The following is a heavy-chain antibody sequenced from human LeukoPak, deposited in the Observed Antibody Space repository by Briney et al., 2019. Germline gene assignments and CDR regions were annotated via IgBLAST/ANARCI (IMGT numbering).Heavy chain of an antibody. CDR1: GFIFSDYY. V-gene: IGHV3-11*01. D-gene: IGHD5/OR15-5a*01. Sequence: GGSLRLSCAASGFIFSDYYMSWIRQAPGKGLEWVSYITSDNTVYYADSVKGRFTISRDNPKNPIYLQMNSLRYEDTAFYYCARVVSSRSAVGFGPWGQGTLVTVSS. CDR2: ITSDNTV. CDR3: ARVVSSRSAVGFGP. J-gene: IGHJ5*02.